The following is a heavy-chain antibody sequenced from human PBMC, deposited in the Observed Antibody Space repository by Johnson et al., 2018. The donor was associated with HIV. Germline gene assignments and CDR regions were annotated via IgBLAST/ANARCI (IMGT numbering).Heavy chain of an antibody. CDR2: IYSGGST. J-gene: IGHJ3*02. CDR1: GFTVSSNY. V-gene: IGHV3-53*01. CDR3: ARNLRDPAWGDDFDI. Sequence: VQLLESGGGLIQPGGSLRLSCAASGFTVSSNYMSWVCQAPGKGLEWVSVIYSGGSTYYADSVKGRFTISRDNSKNTLYLQMNSLRAEDTAVYYCARNLRDPAWGDDFDIWGQGTMVTVSS. D-gene: IGHD3-16*01.